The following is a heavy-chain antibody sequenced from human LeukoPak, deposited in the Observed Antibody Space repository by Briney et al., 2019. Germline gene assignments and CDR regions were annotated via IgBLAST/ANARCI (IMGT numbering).Heavy chain of an antibody. J-gene: IGHJ5*02. CDR1: GGTFSSYA. Sequence: SVKVSCKASGGTFSSYAISWVRQAPGQGLEWMGGIIPIFGTANYAQKFQGRVTITADESTSTAYMELSSLRSEDTAVYYCARDAVTYYDILTGYYNLNWFDPWGQGTLVAVSS. V-gene: IGHV1-69*13. CDR2: IIPIFGTA. CDR3: ARDAVTYYDILTGYYNLNWFDP. D-gene: IGHD3-9*01.